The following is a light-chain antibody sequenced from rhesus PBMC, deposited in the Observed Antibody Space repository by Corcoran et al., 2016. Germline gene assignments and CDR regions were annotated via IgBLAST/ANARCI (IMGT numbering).Light chain of an antibody. CDR3: QQYVSRPWT. CDR1: QGISSG. Sequence: DIQMTQSLSSLSASVGDTVTITCRASQGISSGLAWYQQKPGKAPNLLIYKASSFQSGVPSRFSGNGSETDFTRTINSLQSEDFATYYCQQYVSRPWTFGQGTKVEIK. J-gene: IGKJ1*01. CDR2: KAS. V-gene: IGKV1-22*01.